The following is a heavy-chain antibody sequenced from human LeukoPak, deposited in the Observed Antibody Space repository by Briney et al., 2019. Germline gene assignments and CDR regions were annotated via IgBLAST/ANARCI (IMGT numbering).Heavy chain of an antibody. CDR3: ARDYYDSSGYAEYFQH. CDR2: ISAYNGNT. J-gene: IGHJ1*01. CDR1: GYTFTNYG. V-gene: IGHV1-18*01. D-gene: IGHD3-22*01. Sequence: ASVKVSCKASGYTFTNYGISWVRQAPGQGLEWMGWISAYNGNTNYAQKLQGRVTMTTDTSTSTAYMKLRSLRSDDTAVYYCARDYYDSSGYAEYFQHWGQGTLVTVSS.